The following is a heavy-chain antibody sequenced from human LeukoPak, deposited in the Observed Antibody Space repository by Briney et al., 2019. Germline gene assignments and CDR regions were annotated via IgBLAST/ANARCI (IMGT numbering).Heavy chain of an antibody. CDR3: AKGYDCLDY. V-gene: IGHV3-9*01. Sequence: GRSLRLSCAASGFTFDDYAMHWVRRAPGKGLEWVSGISWNSASIGYADSVTGRFTISRDNAKNSLYLQMNSLRAEDTALYYCAKGYDCLDYWGQGTLVTVSS. D-gene: IGHD2-21*02. CDR1: GFTFDDYA. CDR2: ISWNSASI. J-gene: IGHJ4*02.